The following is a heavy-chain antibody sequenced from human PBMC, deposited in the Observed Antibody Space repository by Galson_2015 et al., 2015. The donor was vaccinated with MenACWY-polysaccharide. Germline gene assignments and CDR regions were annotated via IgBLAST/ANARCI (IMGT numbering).Heavy chain of an antibody. CDR3: ARGGGNYGLDY. D-gene: IGHD4-17*01. CDR1: GFSFSIYG. V-gene: IGHV3-64*01. J-gene: IGHJ4*02. CDR2: ISGNGGTT. Sequence: SLRLSCAASGFSFSIYGLQWVRQAPGKGLEYVSSISGNGGTTNYANSVKGRFTISRDNSKNTLFLQMGSLIPEDMAVYYCARGGGNYGLDYGGQGTLVTVSS.